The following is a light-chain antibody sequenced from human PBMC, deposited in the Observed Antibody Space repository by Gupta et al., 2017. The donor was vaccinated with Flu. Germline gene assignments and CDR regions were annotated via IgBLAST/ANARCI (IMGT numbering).Light chain of an antibody. J-gene: IGKJ2*01. CDR2: AVS. V-gene: IGKV1-17*01. CDR1: RGGRDD. Sequence: QMPQPPSSLSAAVGDRVTMTCRARRGGRDDLAWFHQKPGKAPNRLIYAVSSLENGVPSRFSSSGSGTEFTLTISSLQPEDFATYYCLQHSSAPYTFGQGTKLEIK. CDR3: LQHSSAPYT.